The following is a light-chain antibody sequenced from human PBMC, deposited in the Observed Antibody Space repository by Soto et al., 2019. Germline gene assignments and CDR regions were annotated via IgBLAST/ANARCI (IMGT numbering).Light chain of an antibody. Sequence: EIVMTQSPATLSVSPGERATLSCRASQSVSSNLAWYQQKPGKAPRLTIYGASTRATGIPARFSGSGSGTEFTLTFSSLQSEDFAVDYCQQYNNWPPATFGQGTKLEIK. CDR3: QQYNNWPPAT. J-gene: IGKJ2*01. CDR1: QSVSSN. V-gene: IGKV3-15*01. CDR2: GAS.